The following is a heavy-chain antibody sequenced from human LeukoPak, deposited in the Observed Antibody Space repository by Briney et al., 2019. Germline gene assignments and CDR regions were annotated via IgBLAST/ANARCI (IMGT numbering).Heavy chain of an antibody. J-gene: IGHJ3*02. V-gene: IGHV5-51*01. D-gene: IGHD6-19*01. CDR2: IYPGDSDT. CDR3: ASPSIAVAGNKDAFDI. Sequence: GESLKISCKGSGYSFTSYWIGWVRQMPGKGLEWMGIIYPGDSDTRYSPSFQGQDTISADKSISTAYLQWSSLKASDTAMYYCASPSIAVAGNKDAFDIWGQGTMVTVSS. CDR1: GYSFTSYW.